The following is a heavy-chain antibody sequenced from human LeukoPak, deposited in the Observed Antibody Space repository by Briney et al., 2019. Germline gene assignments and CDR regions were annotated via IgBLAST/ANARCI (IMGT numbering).Heavy chain of an antibody. V-gene: IGHV4-59*01. D-gene: IGHD6-6*01. CDR1: GGSISSYY. Sequence: SETLSLTCTVSGGSISSYYWSWIRQPPGKGLEWIGYIYYSGSTNYNPSLKSRVTISVDTSKNQFSLKLSSVTAADTAVYYCARGRLYSSSSEGGFNFDYWGQGTLVTVSS. CDR3: ARGRLYSSSSEGGFNFDY. J-gene: IGHJ4*02. CDR2: IYYSGST.